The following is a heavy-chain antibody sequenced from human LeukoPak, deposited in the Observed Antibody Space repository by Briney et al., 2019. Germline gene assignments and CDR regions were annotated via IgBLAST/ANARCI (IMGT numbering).Heavy chain of an antibody. J-gene: IGHJ6*02. CDR3: ARDRRDAYNYYYYGMDV. V-gene: IGHV3-13*01. D-gene: IGHD5-24*01. Sequence: GGSLRLSCVASGFTFSSYDIHWVRQATGKGLEWVSGIGSAGDTYYADSVKGRFTITRENGENSLYLQMNSLRAGDTAVYLCARDRRDAYNYYYYGMDVWGQGTTVTVSS. CDR2: IGSAGDT. CDR1: GFTFSSYD.